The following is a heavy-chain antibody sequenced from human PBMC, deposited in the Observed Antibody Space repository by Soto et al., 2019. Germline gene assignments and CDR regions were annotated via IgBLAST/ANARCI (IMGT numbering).Heavy chain of an antibody. V-gene: IGHV6-1*01. CDR2: TYYRSKWYN. Sequence: SPTLSLPCAISGDSVSSNSAAWTWIRQSPSRGLEWLGRTYYRSKWYNDYAVSVKSRITINPDTSKNQFSLQLNSVTPEDTAVYYCARDKEWELASPHFDYWGQGTLVTVSS. D-gene: IGHD1-26*01. J-gene: IGHJ4*02. CDR1: GDSVSSNSAA. CDR3: ARDKEWELASPHFDY.